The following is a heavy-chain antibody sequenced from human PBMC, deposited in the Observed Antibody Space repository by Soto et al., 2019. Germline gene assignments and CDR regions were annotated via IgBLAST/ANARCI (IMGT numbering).Heavy chain of an antibody. Sequence: SETLSLTCTVSGCSISSYYWSWIRQPPGKGLEWIGYIYYSGSTNYNPSLKSRVTISVDTSKNQFSLKLSSVTAADTAVYYCARDILGYSSSSTTYYYMDVWGKGTTVTVSS. V-gene: IGHV4-59*01. D-gene: IGHD6-6*01. CDR2: IYYSGST. CDR3: ARDILGYSSSSTTYYYMDV. CDR1: GCSISSYY. J-gene: IGHJ6*03.